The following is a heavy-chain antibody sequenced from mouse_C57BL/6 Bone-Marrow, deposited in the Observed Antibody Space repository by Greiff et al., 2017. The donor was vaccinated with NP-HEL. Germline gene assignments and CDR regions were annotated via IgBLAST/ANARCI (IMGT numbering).Heavy chain of an antibody. CDR3: ARDLGPYAMDY. CDR2: ISDGGSYT. V-gene: IGHV5-4*01. CDR1: GFTFSSYA. J-gene: IGHJ4*01. Sequence: DVQLQESGGGLVKPGGSLKLSCAASGFTFSSYAMSWVRQTPEKRLEWVATISDGGSYTYYPDNVKGRFTISRDNAKNNLYLQMSHLKSEDTAMYYCARDLGPYAMDYWGQGTSVTVSS.